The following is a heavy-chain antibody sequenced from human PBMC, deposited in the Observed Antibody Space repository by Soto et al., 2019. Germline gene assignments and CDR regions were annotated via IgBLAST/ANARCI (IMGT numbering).Heavy chain of an antibody. J-gene: IGHJ4*02. CDR2: INIDGSST. V-gene: IGHV3-74*01. D-gene: IGHD3-10*01. CDR3: LGSEIYPRK. Sequence: GGSLRLSCAASGFGFSNYWMHWVRQVPGKGLVWVSRINIDGSSTNYADSVKGRFTISRDNAKNTLYLQMNSLRAEDTAVYYCLGSEIYPRKWGQGTLVTVSS. CDR1: GFGFSNYW.